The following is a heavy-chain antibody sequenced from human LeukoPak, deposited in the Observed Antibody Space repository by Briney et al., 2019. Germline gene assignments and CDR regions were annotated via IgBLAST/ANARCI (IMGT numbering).Heavy chain of an antibody. CDR3: ARHDSYALGSHPLDV. Sequence: PSETLSLTCTVSGVSVSDYYWSWIRQSPGKGLEWIGYRFYSGSTIYNPSLNRRVTISIDTSKNHFSLNLTSVTATDTAVYFCARHDSYALGSHPLDVWGQGTTVIVSS. V-gene: IGHV4-59*08. J-gene: IGHJ6*02. CDR1: GVSVSDYY. CDR2: RFYSGST. D-gene: IGHD3-10*01.